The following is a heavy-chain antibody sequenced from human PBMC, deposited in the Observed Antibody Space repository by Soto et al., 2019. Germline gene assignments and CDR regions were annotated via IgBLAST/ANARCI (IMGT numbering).Heavy chain of an antibody. D-gene: IGHD1-20*01. Sequence: GGSLRLSCAASGFTFSSYGMHWVRQAPGKGLEWVAVISYDGSNKYYADSVKGRFTISRDNSKNTLYLQMNSLRAEDTAGYYCAKDDRITGTKWFDPWGQGTLVTVS. V-gene: IGHV3-30*18. J-gene: IGHJ5*02. CDR1: GFTFSSYG. CDR2: ISYDGSNK. CDR3: AKDDRITGTKWFDP.